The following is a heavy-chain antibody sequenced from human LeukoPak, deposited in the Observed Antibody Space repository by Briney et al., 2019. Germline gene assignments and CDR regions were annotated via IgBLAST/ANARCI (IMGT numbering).Heavy chain of an antibody. J-gene: IGHJ1*01. Sequence: GGSLRLSCLVSGLTFRTYTMNWIRQAPGKGLEWVASMSFDGSDQFYADSVRGRFTISRDNSKKTLYLQMNSLRVEDTAVYYCARGDGYNDAEYLQHWGQGTLVTVS. CDR3: ARGDGYNDAEYLQH. CDR1: GLTFRTYT. V-gene: IGHV3-30*04. CDR2: MSFDGSDQ. D-gene: IGHD5-24*01.